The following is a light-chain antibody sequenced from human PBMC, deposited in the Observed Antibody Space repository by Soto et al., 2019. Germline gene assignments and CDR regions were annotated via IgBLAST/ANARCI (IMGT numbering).Light chain of an antibody. CDR2: DAS. CDR1: QSVSSSY. V-gene: IGKV3-20*01. Sequence: EIVLTQSPGTLSLSPGEGATLSCRASQSVSSSYLAWYQQKPGQAPRLLIYDASSRATGIPDRFSGSGSGTDFTLTISRLEPGDFAVYYCQRYGSLPYSFGQGTKVDIK. J-gene: IGKJ2*01. CDR3: QRYGSLPYS.